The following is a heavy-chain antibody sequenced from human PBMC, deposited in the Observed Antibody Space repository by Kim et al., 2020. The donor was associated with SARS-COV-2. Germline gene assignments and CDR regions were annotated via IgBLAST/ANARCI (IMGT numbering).Heavy chain of an antibody. Sequence: GGSLRLSCAASGFTFSSYGMHWVRQAPGKGLEWVAVISYDGSNKYYADSVKGRFTISRDNSKNTLYLQMNSLRAEDTAVYYCAMGGWYALFDYWGQGTLVTVSS. CDR2: ISYDGSNK. D-gene: IGHD6-19*01. J-gene: IGHJ4*02. CDR3: AMGGWYALFDY. V-gene: IGHV3-30*03. CDR1: GFTFSSYG.